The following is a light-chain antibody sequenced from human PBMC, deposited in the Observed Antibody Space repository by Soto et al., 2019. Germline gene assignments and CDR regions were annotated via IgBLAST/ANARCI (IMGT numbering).Light chain of an antibody. CDR3: QQYDNWPPIT. CDR1: QSVNSG. V-gene: IGKV3-15*01. CDR2: GAS. Sequence: EIVMTQSPATLSVSPGERATLSCRASQSVNSGLAWYQQKPGQAPRLLIHGASTRATGIPARFSGSGSGTEFTLTISSLQSEDSAVYYCQQYDNWPPITFGQGTRLEIK. J-gene: IGKJ5*01.